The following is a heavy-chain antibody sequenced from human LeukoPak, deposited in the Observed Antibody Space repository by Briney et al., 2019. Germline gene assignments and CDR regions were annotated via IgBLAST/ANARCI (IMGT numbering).Heavy chain of an antibody. CDR3: AKDTSFHMDY. CDR2: ISSSGSTI. Sequence: GGSLRLSCAASGFTFSSYEMNWVRQAPGKGLEWVSYISSSGSTIYYADAVKGRFTISRDNSKNTLYLQMNSLRPEDTALYYCAKDTSFHMDYWGQGTLVTVSS. V-gene: IGHV3-48*03. D-gene: IGHD2-21*01. J-gene: IGHJ4*02. CDR1: GFTFSSYE.